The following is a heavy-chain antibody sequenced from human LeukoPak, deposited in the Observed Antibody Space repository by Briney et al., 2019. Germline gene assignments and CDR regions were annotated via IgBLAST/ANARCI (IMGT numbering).Heavy chain of an antibody. CDR1: GFTFSSYG. J-gene: IGHJ4*02. CDR3: ARDQVWFGELLSLFDY. Sequence: PGGSLRLSCAASGFTFSSYGMHWVRQAPGKGLEWVAVISYDGSNKYYADSVKGRFTISRDNAKNSLYLQMNSLRAEDTAVYYCARDQVWFGELLSLFDYWGQGTLVTVSS. D-gene: IGHD3-10*01. CDR2: ISYDGSNK. V-gene: IGHV3-30*03.